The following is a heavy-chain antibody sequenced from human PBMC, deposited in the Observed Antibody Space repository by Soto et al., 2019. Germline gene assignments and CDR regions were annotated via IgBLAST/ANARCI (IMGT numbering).Heavy chain of an antibody. CDR1: GYSFTSSDYY. J-gene: IGHJ6*02. CDR3: APLSVSLSGPYGIHV. CDR2: MFYSGLT. D-gene: IGHD2-15*01. V-gene: IGHV4-39*01. Sequence: PSETLSLTCSVSGYSFTSSDYYWAWIRQPPGKGLEWIGSMFYSGLTYYNPSLKSRVTLSVDTSKNQFYVRLNSVTDADTAVYYCAPLSVSLSGPYGIHVWGQGTTV.